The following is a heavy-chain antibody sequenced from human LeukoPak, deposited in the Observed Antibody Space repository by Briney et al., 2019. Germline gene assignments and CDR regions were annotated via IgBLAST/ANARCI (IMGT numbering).Heavy chain of an antibody. Sequence: GGSLRLSCAASGNYWMHWVRQVPGKGLVWVSHINSDGSATIYADSVRGRFTISRDNAKNTLYLQMSGLRVEDTAVYHCASDSPYYGMDVWGQGTTVTVSS. CDR3: ASDSPYYGMDV. V-gene: IGHV3-74*01. CDR2: INSDGSAT. CDR1: GNYW. J-gene: IGHJ6*02.